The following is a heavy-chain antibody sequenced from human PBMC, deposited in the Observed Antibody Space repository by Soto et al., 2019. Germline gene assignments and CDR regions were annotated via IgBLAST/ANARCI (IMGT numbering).Heavy chain of an antibody. D-gene: IGHD6-19*01. CDR1: GGSISSYY. J-gene: IGHJ4*02. V-gene: IGHV4-59*01. CDR3: ASLYSSGWYKQDYFDY. CDR2: IYYSGST. Sequence: PSETLSLTCTVSGGSISSYYWSWIRQPPGKGLEWIGYIYYSGSTNYNPSLKSRVTISVDTSKNQFSLKLSSVTAADTAVYYCASLYSSGWYKQDYFDYWGQGTLVTVSS.